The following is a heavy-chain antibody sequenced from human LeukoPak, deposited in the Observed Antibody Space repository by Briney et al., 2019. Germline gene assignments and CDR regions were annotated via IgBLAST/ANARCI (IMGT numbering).Heavy chain of an antibody. D-gene: IGHD2-2*02. CDR3: ARDGWEYQLLYPPQFDY. J-gene: IGHJ4*02. CDR2: VSAYNGNT. V-gene: IGHV1-18*01. CDR1: GCTFTSYG. Sequence: ASVKVSCKASGCTFTSYGISWVRQAPGQGLEWMGWVSAYNGNTNYAQKLQGRVTMTTDTSTSTAYMELRSLRSDDTAVYYCARDGWEYQLLYPPQFDYWGQGTLVTVSS.